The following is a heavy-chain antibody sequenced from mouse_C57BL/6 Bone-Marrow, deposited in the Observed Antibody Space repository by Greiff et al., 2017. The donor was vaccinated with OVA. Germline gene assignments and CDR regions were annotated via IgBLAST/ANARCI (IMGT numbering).Heavy chain of an antibody. V-gene: IGHV1-54*01. CDR3: ARGGVTTVVATGDY. J-gene: IGHJ2*01. CDR1: GYAFTNYL. Sequence: VQLQQSGAELVRPGTSVKVSCKASGYAFTNYLIEWVKQRPGQGLEWIGVINPGSGGTNYNEKFKGKATLTADKSSSTAYMQLSSLTSEDSAVYYCARGGVTTVVATGDYWGQGTTLTVSS. D-gene: IGHD1-1*01. CDR2: INPGSGGT.